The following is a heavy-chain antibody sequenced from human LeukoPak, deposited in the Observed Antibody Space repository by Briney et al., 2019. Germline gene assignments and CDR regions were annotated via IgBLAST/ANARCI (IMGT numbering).Heavy chain of an antibody. J-gene: IGHJ3*02. CDR2: IYNSANT. Sequence: PPETLSLTCTVSGDSISSSSYCWGWIRQPPGKGLEWIGNIYNSANTHYNPSLKTRITMSVDTSKNQFSLKLNSVTAADTGIYYCARHSRSAYTGYENAFDIWGQGTMVTVSS. D-gene: IGHD5-12*01. V-gene: IGHV4-39*01. CDR3: ARHSRSAYTGYENAFDI. CDR1: GDSISSSSYC.